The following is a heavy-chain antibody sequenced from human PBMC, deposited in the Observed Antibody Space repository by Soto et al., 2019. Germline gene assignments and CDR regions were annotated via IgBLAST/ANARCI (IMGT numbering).Heavy chain of an antibody. D-gene: IGHD3-16*01. CDR3: ARDRGEYSYAHVY. CDR2: FYHTGIT. J-gene: IGHJ4*02. Sequence: LQESGPGLVEPSETLSLTCAVSGGSISSENWWIWVRQAPGEGLEWIGEFYHTGITNYNPSLASRVTISFDESKNQFSLTLTAVTAADTAVYYCARDRGEYSYAHVYWGQGLLVTVSS. CDR1: GGSISSENW. V-gene: IGHV4-4*02.